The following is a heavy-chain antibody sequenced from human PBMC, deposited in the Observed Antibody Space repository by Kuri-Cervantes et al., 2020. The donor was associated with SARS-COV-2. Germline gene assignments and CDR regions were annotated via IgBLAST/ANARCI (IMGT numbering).Heavy chain of an antibody. Sequence: GSLRLSCTVSGDSISSYYWSWIRQPPGKGLEWIGYIYYSGSTNYNPSLKSRVTISVDTSKNQFSLKLSSVTAADTAVYYCARLGFGELFLVGLDYWGQGTLVTVSS. J-gene: IGHJ4*02. CDR1: GDSISSYY. CDR2: IYYSGST. V-gene: IGHV4-59*08. D-gene: IGHD3-10*01. CDR3: ARLGFGELFLVGLDY.